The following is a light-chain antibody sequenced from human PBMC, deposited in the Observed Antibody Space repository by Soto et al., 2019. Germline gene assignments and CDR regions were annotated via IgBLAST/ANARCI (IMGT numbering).Light chain of an antibody. CDR1: QSVSSN. Sequence: EIVMTQSPATLSVSPGERATLSCRASQSVSSNLAWYQQQPGQAPRLLIHGASTRATGIPARFSGSGTGTEFTLTISSLQSEDFAVYYCQQYNDWPQLTFGGGIRVEIK. J-gene: IGKJ4*01. V-gene: IGKV3-15*01. CDR3: QQYNDWPQLT. CDR2: GAS.